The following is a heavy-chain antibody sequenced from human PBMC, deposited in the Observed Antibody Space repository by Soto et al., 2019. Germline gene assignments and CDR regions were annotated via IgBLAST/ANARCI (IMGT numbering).Heavy chain of an antibody. D-gene: IGHD1-26*01. V-gene: IGHV4-39*01. CDR2: IYYSGST. CDR3: ARHDMEHWFDP. Sequence: SETLSLTCTVSGGSISSSSYYWGWIRQPPGKGLEWIGSIYYSGSTYYNPSLKSRVTISVDTSKNQFSLKLSSVTAADTAVYYCARHDMEHWFDPWGQGTLVTVSS. J-gene: IGHJ5*02. CDR1: GGSISSSSYY.